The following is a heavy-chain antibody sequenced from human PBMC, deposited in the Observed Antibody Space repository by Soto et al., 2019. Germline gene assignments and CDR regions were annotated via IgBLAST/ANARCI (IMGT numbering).Heavy chain of an antibody. CDR3: ASFLERPYYYYGMDV. CDR2: ISSSSSTI. J-gene: IGHJ6*02. D-gene: IGHD1-1*01. CDR1: GFTFSSYS. Sequence: VGSLRLSFAASGFTFSSYSMNWVRQAPGKGLEWVSYISSSSSTIYYADSVKGRFTISRDNAKNSLYLQMNSLRDEDTAVYYCASFLERPYYYYGMDVWGQGTTVTVS. V-gene: IGHV3-48*02.